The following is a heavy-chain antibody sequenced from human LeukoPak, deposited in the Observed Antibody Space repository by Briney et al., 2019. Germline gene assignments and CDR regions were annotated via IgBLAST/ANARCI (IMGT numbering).Heavy chain of an antibody. J-gene: IGHJ4*02. V-gene: IGHV3-64D*06. CDR1: GLTFSRNA. Sequence: GESLRLSWSVSGLTFSRNAMHWDRHPPGDGLEYVSAMNNTERSTYYADSVEGRFTISRDNSKNKLYLQMSSLRAEDTAVYYCASTYSYDSSGYYPFDYWGQGTLVTVPS. CDR3: ASTYSYDSSGYYPFDY. CDR2: MNNTERST. D-gene: IGHD3-22*01.